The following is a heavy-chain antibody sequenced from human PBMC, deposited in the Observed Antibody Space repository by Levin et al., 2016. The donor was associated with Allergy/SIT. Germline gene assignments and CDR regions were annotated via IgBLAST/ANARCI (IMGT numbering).Heavy chain of an antibody. CDR1: GYTFTSYA. CDR2: IIAGNGNT. Sequence: ASVKVSCKASGYTFTSYAIHWVRQAPGQGLEWMGWIIAGNGNTKYSQKFQGRVTITRDTSASTAYMELSSLRSEDTAVYYCARDLTSIYSGSLLEYWGQGTLITVSS. CDR3: ARDLTSIYSGSLLEY. J-gene: IGHJ4*02. V-gene: IGHV1-3*01. D-gene: IGHD1-26*01.